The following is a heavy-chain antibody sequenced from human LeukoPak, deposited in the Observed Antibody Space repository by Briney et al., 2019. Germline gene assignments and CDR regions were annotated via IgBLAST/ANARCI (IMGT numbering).Heavy chain of an antibody. Sequence: SETLSLTCAVYGGSVSGYYWSWIRQPPGKGLEWIGEINHSGSTNYNPSLKSRVTISVDTSKNQFSLKLSSVTAADTAVYYCARGVPAANRPIYYYYYYMDVWGKGTTVTVSS. J-gene: IGHJ6*03. CDR3: ARGVPAANRPIYYYYYYMDV. CDR2: INHSGST. D-gene: IGHD2-2*01. V-gene: IGHV4-34*01. CDR1: GGSVSGYY.